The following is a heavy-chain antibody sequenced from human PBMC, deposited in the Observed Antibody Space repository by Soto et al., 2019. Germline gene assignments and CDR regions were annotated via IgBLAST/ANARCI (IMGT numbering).Heavy chain of an antibody. CDR1: GRSISSGGYY. V-gene: IGHV4-31*03. Sequence: PSETLSLTCTVSGRSISSGGYYWSWIRQHPGKGLEWIGYIYYSGSTYYNPSLKSRVTISVDTSKNQFSLKLSSVTAADTAVYYCARVYIVVVTAMTYNWFDPWGQGTLVNVSS. D-gene: IGHD2-21*02. CDR2: IYYSGST. J-gene: IGHJ5*02. CDR3: ARVYIVVVTAMTYNWFDP.